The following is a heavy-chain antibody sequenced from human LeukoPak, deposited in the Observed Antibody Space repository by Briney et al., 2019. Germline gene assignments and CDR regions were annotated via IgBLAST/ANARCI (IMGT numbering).Heavy chain of an antibody. CDR3: GSPDRYTIF. D-gene: IGHD3-9*01. CDR2: IKEDGSEK. Sequence: GGSLRLSCAASGFTFSSYWMSWVRQPPGKGLEWVANIKEDGSEKHYVDSVKGRFTISRDNAKNSLYLQMNSLRAEDTAVNYCGSPDRYTIFWGQGTLVTVSS. V-gene: IGHV3-7*01. J-gene: IGHJ4*02. CDR1: GFTFSSYW.